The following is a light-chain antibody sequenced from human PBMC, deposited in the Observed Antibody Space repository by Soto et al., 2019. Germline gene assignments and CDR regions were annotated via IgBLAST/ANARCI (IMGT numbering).Light chain of an antibody. CDR3: QQYYSYPWT. CDR1: QSVGTY. Sequence: DIQMTQSPSTLSASVGDRVTITCRASQSVGTYLAWVQQRPGKAPKGLISKASTLESGAPSRFTGSGSGTEFALTITSLQPEDFATSYCQQYYSYPWTFGQGTKVDIK. CDR2: KAS. J-gene: IGKJ1*01. V-gene: IGKV1-5*03.